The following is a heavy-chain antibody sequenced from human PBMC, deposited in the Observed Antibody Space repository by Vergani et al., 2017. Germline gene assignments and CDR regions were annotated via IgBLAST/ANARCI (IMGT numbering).Heavy chain of an antibody. J-gene: IGHJ4*02. CDR1: GGSISSGSYY. D-gene: IGHD4-17*01. CDR3: ARERGYGDPFDY. V-gene: IGHV4-61*02. Sequence: QVQLQESGPGLVKPSQTLSLTCTVSGGSISSGSYYWSWIRQPAGKGLEWIGRIYTSGGPNYNPSPKSRVPISVDTSKNQFSLKLSSVTAADAAVYYCARERGYGDPFDYWGQGTLVTVSS. CDR2: IYTSGGP.